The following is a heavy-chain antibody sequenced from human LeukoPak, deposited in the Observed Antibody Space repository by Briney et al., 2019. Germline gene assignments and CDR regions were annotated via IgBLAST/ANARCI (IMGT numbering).Heavy chain of an antibody. CDR2: ISSSSSYI. V-gene: IGHV3-21*01. D-gene: IGHD3-22*01. CDR1: GFTFSSYS. J-gene: IGHJ4*02. Sequence: GGSLRLSCAASGFTFSSYSMNWVRQAPGKGLEGVSSISSSSSYIYYADSVKGRFTISRDNAKNSLYLQMNSLRAEDTAVYYCATSGYFPIKAFDYWGQGTLVTVSS. CDR3: ATSGYFPIKAFDY.